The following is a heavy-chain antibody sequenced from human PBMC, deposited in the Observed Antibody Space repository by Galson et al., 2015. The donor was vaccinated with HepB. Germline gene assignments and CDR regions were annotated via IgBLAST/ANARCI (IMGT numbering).Heavy chain of an antibody. V-gene: IGHV2-5*02. CDR1: GFSLSTSGVG. D-gene: IGHD5-24*01. CDR3: ARRLQSGRYFDY. J-gene: IGHJ4*02. CDR2: IYWDDDK. Sequence: PALVKPTQTLTLTCTFSGFSLSTSGVGVGWIRQPPGKALEWLALIYWDDDKRYSPSLKSWLTITKDTSKNQVVLTMTNMDPVDTATYYCARRLQSGRYFDYWGQGTLVTVSS.